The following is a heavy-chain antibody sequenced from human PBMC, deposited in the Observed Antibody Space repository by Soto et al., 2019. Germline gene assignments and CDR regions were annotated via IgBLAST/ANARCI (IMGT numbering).Heavy chain of an antibody. V-gene: IGHV3-30*18. D-gene: IGHD3-16*02. CDR2: ISYEGSDK. J-gene: IGHJ4*02. Sequence: QVQLVESGGGVVQPGRSLRLSCAASGFTFSSYAMHWVRQAPGKGLEWVAVISYEGSDKYYADSVKGRFTISRDNSKNTLNLQMNILIADDTAVYYCAKALGELSPESYDYWGQGTLITVSS. CDR3: AKALGELSPESYDY. CDR1: GFTFSSYA.